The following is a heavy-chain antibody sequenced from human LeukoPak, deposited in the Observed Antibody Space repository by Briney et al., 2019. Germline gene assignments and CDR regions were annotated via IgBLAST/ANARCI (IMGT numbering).Heavy chain of an antibody. CDR1: GGSVSTSY. J-gene: IGHJ4*02. CDR2: IFYSGST. V-gene: IGHV4-59*02. D-gene: IGHD3-22*01. CDR3: ARGFGYYYDSSGYYLH. Sequence: SETLSLTCTVSGGSVSTSYWSWIRQSPGKGLEWIGYIFYSGSTNYNPSLNSRVTISVDTSKNQFSLKLSSVTAADTAVYYCARGFGYYYDSSGYYLHWGQGTLVTVSS.